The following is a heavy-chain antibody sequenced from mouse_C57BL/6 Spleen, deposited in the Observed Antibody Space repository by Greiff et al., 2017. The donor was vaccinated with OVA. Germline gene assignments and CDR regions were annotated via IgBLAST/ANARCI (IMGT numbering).Heavy chain of an antibody. D-gene: IGHD3-2*02. CDR1: GYTFTDYE. V-gene: IGHV1-15*01. CDR2: IDPETGGT. J-gene: IGHJ3*01. CDR3: TRERLSLFAY. Sequence: QVQLQQSGAELVRPGASVTLSCEASGYTFTDYEMHWVKQTPVHGLEWIGAIDPETGGTAYNQKFKGKAILTADKSSSTAYMELRSLTSEDSAVYYCTRERLSLFAYWGQGTLVTVSA.